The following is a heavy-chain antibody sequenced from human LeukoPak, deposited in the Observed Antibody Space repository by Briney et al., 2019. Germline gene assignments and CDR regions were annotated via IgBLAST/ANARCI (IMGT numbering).Heavy chain of an antibody. CDR3: AREYLDSSGWYAYFDF. CDR1: GFTVSSNY. V-gene: IGHV3-53*01. CDR2: IYTGGST. J-gene: IGHJ4*02. Sequence: GGSLRLSCAASGFTVSSNYMSWVRQAPGKALAWVSLIYTGGSTYYADSVRGRFTISRDNSKNTLYLQMNSLRAEDTAVYYCAREYLDSSGWYAYFDFWGQGTLVTVSS. D-gene: IGHD6-19*01.